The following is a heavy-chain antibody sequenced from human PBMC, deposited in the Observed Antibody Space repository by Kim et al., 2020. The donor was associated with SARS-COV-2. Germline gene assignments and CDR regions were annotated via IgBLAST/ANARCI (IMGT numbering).Heavy chain of an antibody. J-gene: IGHJ4*02. CDR3: ARSMIVVVIKPFDY. CDR1: GFTFSSYA. V-gene: IGHV3-30-3*01. Sequence: GGSLRLSCAASGFTFSSYAMHWVRQAPGKGLEWVAVISYDGSNKYYADSVKGRFTISRDNSKNTLYLQMNSLRAEDTAVYYCARSMIVVVIKPFDYWGQGTLVTVSS. D-gene: IGHD3-22*01. CDR2: ISYDGSNK.